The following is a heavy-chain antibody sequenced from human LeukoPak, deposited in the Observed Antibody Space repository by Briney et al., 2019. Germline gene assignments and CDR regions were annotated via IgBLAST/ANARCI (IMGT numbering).Heavy chain of an antibody. J-gene: IGHJ4*02. V-gene: IGHV1-69*13. CDR1: GGTFNNYA. Sequence: ASVKVSCKASGGTFNNYAIAWVRQAPGQGLEWMGGIIPIFRTPTYAQRFQGRVTITADVSTSTAYMELNSLRFEDTAMYYCARAGGSPYYFDSSVSGYSDYWGQGTLVTVSS. D-gene: IGHD3-22*01. CDR3: ARAGGSPYYFDSSVSGYSDY. CDR2: IIPIFRTP.